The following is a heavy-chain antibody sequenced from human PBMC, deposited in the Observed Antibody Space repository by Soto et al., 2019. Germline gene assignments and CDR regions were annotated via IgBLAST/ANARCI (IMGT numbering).Heavy chain of an antibody. CDR1: GLTVSRTQ. CDR3: AKGRDIVVVVAATPNWFDP. Sequence: PGGSLRLSCAVSGLTVSRTQMSWVRQAPGKGLQWVSVISGSGGSSYYADSVKGRFTISRDNSKNTLYLQMNSLRAEDTAVYYCAKGRDIVVVVAATPNWFDPWGQGTLVTVSS. J-gene: IGHJ5*02. D-gene: IGHD2-15*01. CDR2: ISGSGGSS. V-gene: IGHV3-23*01.